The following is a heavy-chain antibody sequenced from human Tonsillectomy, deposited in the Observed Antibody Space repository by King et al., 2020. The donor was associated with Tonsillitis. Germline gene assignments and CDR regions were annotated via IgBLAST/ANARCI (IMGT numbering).Heavy chain of an antibody. V-gene: IGHV3-7*03. CDR1: GFTFSSYW. J-gene: IGHJ5*02. Sequence: VQLVESGGGLVQPGGSLRLSCAASGFTFSSYWMSWVRQAPGKGLEWVANIKQDGSENYYVDSVKGRFTISRDNAKNSLYLHMNSLRAEDTAVYYCASVLPDYSYGSGTYRWFDPWGQGTLVTVSS. CDR3: ASVLPDYSYGSGTYRWFDP. CDR2: IKQDGSEN. D-gene: IGHD3-10*01.